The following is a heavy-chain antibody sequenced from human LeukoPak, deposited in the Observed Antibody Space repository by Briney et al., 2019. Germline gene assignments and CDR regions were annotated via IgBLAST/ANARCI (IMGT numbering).Heavy chain of an antibody. D-gene: IGHD6-13*01. CDR1: GYTFTSYG. J-gene: IGHJ6*03. Sequence: GASVKVSCKASGYTFTSYGISWVRQAPGQGLEWMGWISAYNGNTNYAQKLQGRVTMTTDTSTSTAYMELRSLRSDDTAVYYCARAGSSWYLYYYHYMDVWGKGTTVTVSS. CDR2: ISAYNGNT. CDR3: ARAGSSWYLYYYHYMDV. V-gene: IGHV1-18*01.